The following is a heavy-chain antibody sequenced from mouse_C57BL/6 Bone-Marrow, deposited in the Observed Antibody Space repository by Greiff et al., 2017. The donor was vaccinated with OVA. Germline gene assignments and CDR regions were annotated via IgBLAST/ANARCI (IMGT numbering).Heavy chain of an antibody. CDR1: GYTFTSYW. CDR3: ALLFITTVVATNYYAMDY. J-gene: IGHJ4*01. D-gene: IGHD1-1*01. Sequence: VQLQQSGAELVKPGASVKLSCKASGYTFTSYWMHWVKQRPGQGLEWIGMIHPNSGSTNYNEKFKSKATLTVDKSSSTAYMQLSSLTSEDSAVYYCALLFITTVVATNYYAMDYWGQGTSVTVSS. CDR2: IHPNSGST. V-gene: IGHV1-64*01.